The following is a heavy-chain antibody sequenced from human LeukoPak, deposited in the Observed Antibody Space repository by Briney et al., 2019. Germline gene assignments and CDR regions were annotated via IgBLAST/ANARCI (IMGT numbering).Heavy chain of an antibody. Sequence: SETLSLTCTVSGGSISSYYWSWIRQPPGKGLEWIGYIYYSGSTNYNPSLKSRVTISVDTSKNQFSLKLSSGTAADTAVYYCARVADCTNGVCYSDYYYYMDVWGKGTTVTVSS. D-gene: IGHD2-8*01. CDR1: GGSISSYY. CDR3: ARVADCTNGVCYSDYYYYMDV. V-gene: IGHV4-59*01. J-gene: IGHJ6*03. CDR2: IYYSGST.